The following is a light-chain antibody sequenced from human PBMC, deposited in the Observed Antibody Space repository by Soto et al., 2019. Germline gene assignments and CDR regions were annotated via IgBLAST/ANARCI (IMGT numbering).Light chain of an antibody. J-gene: IGKJ5*01. CDR3: QHYDHLPIN. CDR2: DAS. Sequence: DIQMTQYPSSLSASVGDRVTITCQASQDITNYLNWYQQKPGKAPRLLLYDASSLETGVPSRFSGSGSGTDFTFTISSLQPEDIATYYCQHYDHLPINCGQGKRLEIK. V-gene: IGKV1-33*01. CDR1: QDITNY.